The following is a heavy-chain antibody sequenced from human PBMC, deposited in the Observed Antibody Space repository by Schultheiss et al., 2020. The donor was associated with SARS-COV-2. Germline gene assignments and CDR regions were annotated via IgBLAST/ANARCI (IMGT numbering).Heavy chain of an antibody. J-gene: IGHJ4*02. D-gene: IGHD6-19*01. Sequence: SETLSLTCTVSGGSISSSSYYWGWIRQPPGKGLEWIGSIYYSGSTYYNPSLKSRVTISVDTSKNQFSLKLSSVTAADTAVYYCARHAWAVAGMDFDYWGQGTLVTVSS. CDR1: GGSISSSSYY. CDR2: IYYSGST. CDR3: ARHAWAVAGMDFDY. V-gene: IGHV4-39*01.